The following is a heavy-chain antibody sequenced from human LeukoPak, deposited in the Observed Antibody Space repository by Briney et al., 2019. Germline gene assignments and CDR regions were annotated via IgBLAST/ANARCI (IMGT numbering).Heavy chain of an antibody. D-gene: IGHD6-13*01. V-gene: IGHV3-23*01. CDR1: GFTFDEYG. CDR2: ISGSGGST. CDR3: AKDHSSSWYGAFDY. Sequence: GGSLRLSCAASGFTFDEYGMSWVRQAPGKGLEWVSAISGSGGSTYYADSVKGRFTISRDNSKNTLYLQMNSLRAEDTAVYYCAKDHSSSWYGAFDYWGQGTLVTVSS. J-gene: IGHJ4*02.